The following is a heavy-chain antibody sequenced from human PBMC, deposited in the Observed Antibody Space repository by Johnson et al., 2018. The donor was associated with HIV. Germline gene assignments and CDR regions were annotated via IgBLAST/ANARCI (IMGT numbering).Heavy chain of an antibody. CDR1: GFTFSSYD. CDR3: ASEVRGVLDI. D-gene: IGHD3-10*01. V-gene: IGHV3-66*01. CDR2: IYSGGST. Sequence: EVQLVESGGGVVQPGRSLRLSCAASGFTFSSYDMHWVRQATGKGLEWVSAIYSGGSTYYADSVKGRFTISRDNSKNTLYLQMNSLRVEDTAVYYCASEVRGVLDIWGQGTMVTVSS. J-gene: IGHJ3*02.